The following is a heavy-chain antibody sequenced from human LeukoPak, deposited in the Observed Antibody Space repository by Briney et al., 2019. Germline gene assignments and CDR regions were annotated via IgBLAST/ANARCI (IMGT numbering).Heavy chain of an antibody. CDR2: ISYDEVNK. J-gene: IGHJ4*02. Sequence: PGRSLRLSCGASGFTFRRWGMHWVRQAPGKGLEWVAHISYDEVNKYYADSVKGRVTISRDNSKNTLYLQMNSLRLEDTAVYYCAKDIVEIELFLDDWGQGTLVTVSS. D-gene: IGHD2-21*01. V-gene: IGHV3-30*18. CDR3: AKDIVEIELFLDD. CDR1: GFTFRRWG.